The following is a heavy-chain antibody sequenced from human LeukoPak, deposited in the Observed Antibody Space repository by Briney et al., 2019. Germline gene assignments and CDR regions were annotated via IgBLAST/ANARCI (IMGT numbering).Heavy chain of an antibody. V-gene: IGHV1-2*02. Sequence: ASVKVSCKASGYTFTSYYMHWVRQAPGQGLEWMGWINPNSGGTNYAQKFQGRVTMTTDTSISTAYMELSRLRSDDTAVYYCARESVDTALVGYWGQGTLVTVSS. CDR1: GYTFTSYY. J-gene: IGHJ4*02. CDR3: ARESVDTALVGY. CDR2: INPNSGGT. D-gene: IGHD5-18*01.